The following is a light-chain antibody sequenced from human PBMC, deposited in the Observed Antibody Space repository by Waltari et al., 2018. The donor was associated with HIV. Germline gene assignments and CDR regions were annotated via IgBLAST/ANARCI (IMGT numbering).Light chain of an antibody. CDR2: DVT. CDR3: CSYAGAYTFWV. CDR1: SSDVGGYDY. V-gene: IGLV2-11*01. Sequence: QSALTQPRSVSGSPGQSVTISCTGTSSDVGGYDYVSWYQQHPGKAPRLMIYDVTKRPSGVRDRFSGSKSGNTASLTSSGLQAEDEAEYYCCSYAGAYTFWVFGGGTQLTVL. J-gene: IGLJ3*02.